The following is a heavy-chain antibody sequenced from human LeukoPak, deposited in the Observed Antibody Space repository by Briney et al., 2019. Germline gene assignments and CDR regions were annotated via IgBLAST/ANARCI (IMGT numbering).Heavy chain of an antibody. Sequence: SETLSLTCAVSGGSISSSNWWSWVRQPPGKGLEWIGEIYHSGSTNYNPSLKSRVTISVDTSKNQFSLKLSSVTAADTAVYYCARGDYGDYGHVAFDIWGQGTMVTVSS. J-gene: IGHJ3*02. CDR1: GGSISSSNW. CDR3: ARGDYGDYGHVAFDI. V-gene: IGHV4-4*02. CDR2: IYHSGST. D-gene: IGHD4-17*01.